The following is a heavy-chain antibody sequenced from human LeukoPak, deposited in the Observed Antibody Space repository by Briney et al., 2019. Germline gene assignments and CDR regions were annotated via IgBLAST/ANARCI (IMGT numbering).Heavy chain of an antibody. Sequence: PGGSLRLSCEASGLTFSDYFINWLRQAPGKGLEWVSSIGGSSSPTYYADSVKGRFTVSRDNAKSSLYLQMNSLRAEDTAVYFCARLRNVVNVHWGFFDYWGQGALVTVSS. CDR1: GLTFSDYF. V-gene: IGHV3-48*04. CDR3: ARLRNVVNVHWGFFDY. D-gene: IGHD4-23*01. CDR2: IGGSSSPT. J-gene: IGHJ4*02.